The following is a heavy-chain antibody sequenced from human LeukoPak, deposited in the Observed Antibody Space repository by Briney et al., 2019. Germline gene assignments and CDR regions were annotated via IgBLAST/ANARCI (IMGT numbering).Heavy chain of an antibody. CDR1: GASISGSGYY. V-gene: IGHV4-39*01. D-gene: IGHD1-26*01. CDR2: IYSSGST. Sequence: PSETLSLACAVSGASISGSGYYWGWIRQPPGKGLEWIGNIYSSGSTYYNASLQSRVTISIDTSKNQFSLRLSSVTAAGTAMYYCVKSGGYGLIDYWGQGTRVTVSS. CDR3: VKSGGYGLIDY. J-gene: IGHJ4*02.